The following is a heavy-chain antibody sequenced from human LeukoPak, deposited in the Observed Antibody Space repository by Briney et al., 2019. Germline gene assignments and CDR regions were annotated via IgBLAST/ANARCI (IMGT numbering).Heavy chain of an antibody. CDR2: VYATGTT. Sequence: PSETLSLTCTVSSGSITGYYWSWIRQPPAKGLEWIGYVYATGTTNYNPSLKTRATISIDTSKNQLSLTLTSVTAADTAVYYCARVGSGGAWFDFWGQGTLVSVSS. J-gene: IGHJ4*02. CDR3: ARVGSGGAWFDF. CDR1: SGSITGYY. V-gene: IGHV4-59*01. D-gene: IGHD6-19*01.